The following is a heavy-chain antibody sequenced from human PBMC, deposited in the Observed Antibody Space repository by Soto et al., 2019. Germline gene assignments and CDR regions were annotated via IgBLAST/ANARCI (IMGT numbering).Heavy chain of an antibody. D-gene: IGHD6-13*01. CDR2: IIPIFGTA. J-gene: IGHJ6*02. CDR1: GGTFSSYA. V-gene: IGHV1-69*13. CDR3: ARDPVRIAAAVPYYYGMDG. Sequence: GASVKVSCKTSGGTFSSYAISWVRQAPGQGLEWMGGIIPIFGTANYAQKFQGRVTITADESTSTAYMELSSLRSEDTAVDYCARDPVRIAAAVPYYYGMDGWGQGTTVTVSS.